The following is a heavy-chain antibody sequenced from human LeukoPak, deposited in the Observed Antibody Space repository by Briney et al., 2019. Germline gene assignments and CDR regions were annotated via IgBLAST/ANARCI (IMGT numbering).Heavy chain of an antibody. CDR3: AGSGPNIAAAGTAYYYYMDV. Sequence: ASVKVSCKASGYTFTGYYMHWVRQAPGQGLEWMGWINPNSGGTNYAQKFQGRVTMTRDTSISTAYMELSRLRSDDTAVYYCAGSGPNIAAAGTAYYYYMDVWGKGTTVTVSS. V-gene: IGHV1-2*02. J-gene: IGHJ6*03. D-gene: IGHD6-13*01. CDR2: INPNSGGT. CDR1: GYTFTGYY.